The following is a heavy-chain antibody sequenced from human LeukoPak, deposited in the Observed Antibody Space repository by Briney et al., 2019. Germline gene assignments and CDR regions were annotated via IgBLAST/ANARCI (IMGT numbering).Heavy chain of an antibody. Sequence: SETLSLTCTVSGGSISSYYWSWIRQPPGKGLEWIGYIYYSGSTNNNPSLKSRVTMSVDTSKNQFSLRLTSVTAADTAVYYCARPLDTTLANPFDIWGHGTMVTVSS. CDR2: IYYSGST. J-gene: IGHJ3*02. D-gene: IGHD5-18*01. V-gene: IGHV4-59*08. CDR1: GGSISSYY. CDR3: ARPLDTTLANPFDI.